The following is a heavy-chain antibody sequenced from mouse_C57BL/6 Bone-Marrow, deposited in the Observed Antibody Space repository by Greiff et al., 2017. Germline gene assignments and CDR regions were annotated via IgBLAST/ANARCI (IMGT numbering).Heavy chain of an antibody. CDR3: ARLGPYPYYFDC. V-gene: IGHV1-54*01. CDR2: INPGSGGT. Sequence: VMLVESGAELVRPGTSVKVSCKASGYAFTNYLIEWVKQRPGQGLEWIGVINPGSGGTNYNEKFKGKATLTADKSSSTAYMQLSSLTSEDSAVYFCARLGPYPYYFDCWGQGTTLTVSS. J-gene: IGHJ2*01. D-gene: IGHD2-10*01. CDR1: GYAFTNYL.